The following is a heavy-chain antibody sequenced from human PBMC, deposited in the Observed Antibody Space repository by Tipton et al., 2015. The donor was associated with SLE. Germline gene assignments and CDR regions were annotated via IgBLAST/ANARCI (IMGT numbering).Heavy chain of an antibody. CDR2: IFNSGTT. CDR3: ARVIPDYELDAFDI. D-gene: IGHD4-17*01. CDR1: GGSISSGDYY. J-gene: IGHJ3*02. V-gene: IGHV4-30-4*01. Sequence: TLSLTCTVSGGSISSGDYYWSWIRQPPGKGLEWIGYIFNSGTTYYNPSLKSRLSISVDTSKNQFSLKLSSVTAADTAVYYCARVIPDYELDAFDIWGQGTMVTVSS.